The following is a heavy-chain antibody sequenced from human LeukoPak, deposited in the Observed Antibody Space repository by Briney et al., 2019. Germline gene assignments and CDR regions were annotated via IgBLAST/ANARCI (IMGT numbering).Heavy chain of an antibody. J-gene: IGHJ4*02. V-gene: IGHV3-48*01. CDR1: GFTFSSYS. Sequence: GGSLRLSCAASGFTFSSYSMNWVRQAPGKGLEWVSYISSSSGTIYYADSVKGRFTISRDSAKNSLYLQVNSLRPEDTAVYYCARGLNSGVGPAAYWGQGTLVTVSS. D-gene: IGHD6-13*01. CDR3: ARGLNSGVGPAAY. CDR2: ISSSSGTI.